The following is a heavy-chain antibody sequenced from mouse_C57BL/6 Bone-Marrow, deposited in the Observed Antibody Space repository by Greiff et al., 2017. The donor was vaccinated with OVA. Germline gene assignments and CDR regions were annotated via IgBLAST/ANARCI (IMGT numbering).Heavy chain of an antibody. CDR1: GYTFTSYW. CDR2: IHPISGST. V-gene: IGHV1-64*01. J-gene: IGHJ3*01. Sequence: QVQLKESGAELVKPGASVQLSCKASGYTFTSYWMHWVKQRPGQGLEWIGMIHPISGSTNYNEKFKSQATLTVDKSSSTAYMQLSSLTSEDAAVYYCAKFAYWGQGTLVTVSA. CDR3: AKFAY.